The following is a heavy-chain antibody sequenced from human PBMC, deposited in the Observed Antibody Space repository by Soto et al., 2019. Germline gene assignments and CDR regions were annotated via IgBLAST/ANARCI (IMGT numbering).Heavy chain of an antibody. V-gene: IGHV1-2*02. J-gene: IGHJ5*02. Sequence: ASVKVSCKASGYTFTGYYMHWVRQAPGQGLEWMGWINPNSGGTNYAQKFQGRVTMTRDTSISTAYMELSRLRFDDTAVYYCARGVRSSGWLNWFDPWGQGTLVTVSS. CDR1: GYTFTGYY. D-gene: IGHD6-19*01. CDR3: ARGVRSSGWLNWFDP. CDR2: INPNSGGT.